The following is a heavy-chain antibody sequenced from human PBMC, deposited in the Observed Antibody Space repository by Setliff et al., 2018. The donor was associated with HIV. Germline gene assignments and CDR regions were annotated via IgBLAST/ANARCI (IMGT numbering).Heavy chain of an antibody. CDR2: INPNTGNT. D-gene: IGHD3-22*01. J-gene: IGHJ4*02. CDR3: AKNYFDTRGWSAVDY. Sequence: ASVKVSCKASGYTFTGYYIHWVRQAPGQGFEWMGWINPNTGNTHYPPSFQGRVTMTRDTSTTTAYMELSSLRSDDTAVYYCAKNYFDTRGWSAVDYWGQGTLVTVSS. V-gene: IGHV1-2*02. CDR1: GYTFTGYY.